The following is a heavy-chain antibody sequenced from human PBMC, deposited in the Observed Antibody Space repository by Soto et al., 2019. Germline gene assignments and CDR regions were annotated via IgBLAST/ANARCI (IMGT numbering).Heavy chain of an antibody. J-gene: IGHJ4*02. CDR1: GFTFSSYA. Sequence: PGGSLRLSCAASGFTFSSYAMSWVRQAPGKGLEWVSAISGSGGSTYYADSVRGRFTISRDNSKNTLYLQMNSLRAEDTAVYYCAKSTTVVTPPLYYFDYWGQGTLVTVSS. CDR2: ISGSGGST. D-gene: IGHD4-17*01. V-gene: IGHV3-23*01. CDR3: AKSTTVVTPPLYYFDY.